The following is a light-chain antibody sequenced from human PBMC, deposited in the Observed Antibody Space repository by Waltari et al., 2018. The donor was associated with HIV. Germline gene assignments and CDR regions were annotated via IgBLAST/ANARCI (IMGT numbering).Light chain of an antibody. V-gene: IGLV1-40*01. Sequence: QSVLTHPPSVSGPPGHSVTISCSGITSNIGAGHTLHLFQQHPGTAPKLLLYGNSNRPSGVPDRFSGSKSGTSASLAITGLQAEDEADYYCQSYDSSLSAWVFGGGTKLTVL. CDR1: TSNIGAGHT. CDR3: QSYDSSLSAWV. CDR2: GNS. J-gene: IGLJ3*02.